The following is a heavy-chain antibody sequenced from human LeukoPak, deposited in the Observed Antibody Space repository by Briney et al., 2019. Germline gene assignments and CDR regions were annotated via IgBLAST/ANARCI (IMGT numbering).Heavy chain of an antibody. CDR3: ARTLHPPNLNWYFDY. Sequence: GGSLRLSCAASGFTFRSYGMHWVRQAPGKGLEWVAVISYDGSNTYYADSVEGRFTISRDNSKNTLYLQMNSLRAEDTAIYYCARTLHPPNLNWYFDYWGQGILVTVSS. V-gene: IGHV3-30*03. J-gene: IGHJ4*02. CDR1: GFTFRSYG. CDR2: ISYDGSNT. D-gene: IGHD1-1*01.